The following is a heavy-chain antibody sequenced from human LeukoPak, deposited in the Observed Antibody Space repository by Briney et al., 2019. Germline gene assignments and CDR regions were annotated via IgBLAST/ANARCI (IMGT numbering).Heavy chain of an antibody. CDR2: ISYDGSNK. J-gene: IGHJ4*02. V-gene: IGHV3-30-3*01. Sequence: GSLRLSCAASGFTFSSYAMHWVRQAPGKGLEWVAVISYDGSNKYYADSVKGRFTISRDNSKNTLYLQMNSLRAEDTAVYYCARDRVRGTGTIGYWGQGTLVTVSS. CDR1: GFTFSSYA. D-gene: IGHD1-1*01. CDR3: ARDRVRGTGTIGY.